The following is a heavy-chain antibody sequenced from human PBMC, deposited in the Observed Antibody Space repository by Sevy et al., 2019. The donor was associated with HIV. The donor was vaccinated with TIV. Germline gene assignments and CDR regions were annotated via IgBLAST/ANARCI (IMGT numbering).Heavy chain of an antibody. V-gene: IGHV3-23*01. Sequence: GGSLRLSCAASGFTFSSYAMSWVRQAPGKGLELVSAISGSGGSTYYADSVKGRFTISRDNSKNTLYLQMNSLRAEDTAVYYCAKSSGVAARGYYYGMDVWGQGTTVTVSS. CDR1: GFTFSSYA. J-gene: IGHJ6*02. CDR2: ISGSGGST. D-gene: IGHD6-6*01. CDR3: AKSSGVAARGYYYGMDV.